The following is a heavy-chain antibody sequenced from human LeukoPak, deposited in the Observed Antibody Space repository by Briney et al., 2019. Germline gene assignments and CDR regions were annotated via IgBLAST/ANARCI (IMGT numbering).Heavy chain of an antibody. CDR1: GGSFSGFY. CDR2: INHSGST. D-gene: IGHD3-3*01. Sequence: PSETLSLTCAVYGGSFSGFYWSWIRQPPGKGLEWIGEINHSGSTNYNPSLKSRVTISVDTSKNQFSLKLSSVTAADTAVYYCARGAGASIFGVVIIGDSNYYFDYWGQGTLVTVSS. V-gene: IGHV4-34*01. J-gene: IGHJ4*02. CDR3: ARGAGASIFGVVIIGDSNYYFDY.